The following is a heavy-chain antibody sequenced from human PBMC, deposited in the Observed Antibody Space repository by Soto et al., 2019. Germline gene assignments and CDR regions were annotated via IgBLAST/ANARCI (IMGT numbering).Heavy chain of an antibody. D-gene: IGHD3-16*02. Sequence: PGESLKISCKGSGYSFTNYWIGWVREMPGKGLEWMGIIYPGDFDTRYSPSVQGQVTISADKSINTAYLQWSSLQDSDTAIYYCAIHEYHREPSSWGQGTLVTVSS. J-gene: IGHJ5*02. CDR2: IYPGDFDT. CDR3: AIHEYHREPSS. CDR1: GYSFTNYW. V-gene: IGHV5-51*01.